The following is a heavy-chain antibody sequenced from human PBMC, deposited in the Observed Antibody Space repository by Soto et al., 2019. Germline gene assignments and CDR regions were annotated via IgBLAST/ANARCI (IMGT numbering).Heavy chain of an antibody. CDR3: ARDRRVLTGYPDFDY. CDR1: GGSISSYY. CDR2: IYYIGST. J-gene: IGHJ4*02. V-gene: IGHV4-59*01. D-gene: IGHD3-9*01. Sequence: SETLSLTCTVSGGSISSYYWSWIRQPPGKGLEWIGYIYYIGSTNYNPSLKSRVTISVDTSKNQFSLKLSSVTAADTAVYYCARDRRVLTGYPDFDYWGQGTLVTVSS.